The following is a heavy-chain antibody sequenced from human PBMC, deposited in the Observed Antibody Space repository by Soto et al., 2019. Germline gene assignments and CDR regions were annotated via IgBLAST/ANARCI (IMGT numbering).Heavy chain of an antibody. V-gene: IGHV4-4*02. CDR2: IYHSGST. CDR1: GGSISSSNW. CDR3: ARRVYSSSWYGKYYYCGMDV. D-gene: IGHD6-13*01. J-gene: IGHJ6*02. Sequence: SETLSLTCAVSGGSISSSNWWSWVRQPPGKGLEWIGEIYHSGSTNYNPSLKSRVTISVDKSKNQFSLKLSSVTAADTAVYYCARRVYSSSWYGKYYYCGMDVWGQGTTGTVSS.